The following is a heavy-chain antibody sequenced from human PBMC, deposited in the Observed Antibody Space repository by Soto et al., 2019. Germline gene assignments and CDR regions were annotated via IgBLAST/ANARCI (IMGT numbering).Heavy chain of an antibody. CDR2: ISRNAETI. V-gene: IGHV3-48*03. Sequence: PGGSLRLSCVASGFTFNSYEMNWVRQAPGKGLEWVSYISRNAETIHYADSVKGRFSISRDNAKNSLYPQMNSMRAEDTAVYFCARGSRGYNYASAPFFDYWGQGNRVTVSS. D-gene: IGHD5-18*01. CDR1: GFTFNSYE. CDR3: ARGSRGYNYASAPFFDY. J-gene: IGHJ4*01.